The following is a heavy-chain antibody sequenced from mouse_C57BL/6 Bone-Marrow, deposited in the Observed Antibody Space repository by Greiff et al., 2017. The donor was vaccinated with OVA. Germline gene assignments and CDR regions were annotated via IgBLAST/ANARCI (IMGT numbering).Heavy chain of an antibody. D-gene: IGHD6-1*01. V-gene: IGHV5-12*01. Sequence: EVKLVESGGGLVQPGGSLKLSCAASGFTFSDYYMYWVRQTPEKRLEWVAYISNGGGSTYYPDTVKGRFTISRGNAKNTLYLQMSRLKSEDTAMYYCARHEASNFDVWGTGTTVTVSS. CDR3: ARHEASNFDV. CDR2: ISNGGGST. J-gene: IGHJ1*03. CDR1: GFTFSDYY.